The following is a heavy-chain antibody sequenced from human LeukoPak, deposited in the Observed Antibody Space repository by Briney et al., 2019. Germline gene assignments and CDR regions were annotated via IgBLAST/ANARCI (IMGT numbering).Heavy chain of an antibody. CDR3: ARDLYNSGWTGAFDI. Sequence: SVKVSCKASVYTFSGYYIHWVRQAPGQGLEWMGWINPNSGGTDYAQKFQGRGTMTRDTAISTAYMELSSLSSDDKAVYYCARDLYNSGWTGAFDIWGQGTMVTVSS. J-gene: IGHJ3*02. D-gene: IGHD6-19*01. V-gene: IGHV1-2*02. CDR2: INPNSGGT. CDR1: VYTFSGYY.